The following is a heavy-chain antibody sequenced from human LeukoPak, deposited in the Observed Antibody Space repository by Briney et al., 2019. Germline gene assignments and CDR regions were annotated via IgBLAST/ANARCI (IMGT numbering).Heavy chain of an antibody. Sequence: GGSLRLSCAASGFTFSSYGMVWVRQAPGKGLEWVSAISYDGRSELYAESVKGRFTISRDNSKRTLYLQMNSLRAEDTAIYYWPKTQGTLGYCSGGSCYWFAYWGQGTLVTVS. V-gene: IGHV3-30*18. J-gene: IGHJ4*02. CDR3: PKTQGTLGYCSGGSCYWFAY. CDR2: ISYDGRSE. D-gene: IGHD2-15*01. CDR1: GFTFSSYG.